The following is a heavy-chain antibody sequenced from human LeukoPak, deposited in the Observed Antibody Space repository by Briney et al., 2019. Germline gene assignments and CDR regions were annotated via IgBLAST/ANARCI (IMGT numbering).Heavy chain of an antibody. V-gene: IGHV1-46*01. J-gene: IGHJ4*02. CDR1: GYTFTSYY. Sequence: ASVKVSCKASGYTFTSYYMHWVRQAPGQGLEWMGIINPSGGSTSYAQKFQGRVTMTRDTSTSTVYMELSSLRSEDTAVYYCARVSVVVVTQPYYFDHWGQGTLVTVSS. CDR3: ARVSVVVVTQPYYFDH. D-gene: IGHD2-21*02. CDR2: INPSGGST.